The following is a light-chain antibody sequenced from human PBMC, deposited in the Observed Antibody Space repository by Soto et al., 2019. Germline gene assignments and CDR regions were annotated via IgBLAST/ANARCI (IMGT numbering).Light chain of an antibody. CDR3: NSYASGNTVV. Sequence: QSALTQPPSASGSPGQSVTISCTGTSSDVGGSNYVSWYQQHPGKAPKLLIYEVSKRPSGVPDRFSGSKSGNTASLTVSGLQAEDEADYYCNSYASGNTVVFGGGTKRPS. CDR1: SSDVGGSNY. J-gene: IGLJ2*01. CDR2: EVS. V-gene: IGLV2-8*01.